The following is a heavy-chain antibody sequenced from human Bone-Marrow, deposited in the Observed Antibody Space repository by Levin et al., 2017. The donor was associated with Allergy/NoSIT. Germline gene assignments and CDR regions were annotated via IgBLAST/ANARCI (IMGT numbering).Heavy chain of an antibody. V-gene: IGHV3-33*01. J-gene: IGHJ4*02. Sequence: GGSLRLSCAASGFTFSSYGMHWVRQAPGKGLEWVAVIWYDGSNKYYADSVKGRFTISRDNSKNTLYLQMNSLRAEDTAVYYCARAGGGSYYPFDYWGQGTLVTVSS. CDR3: ARAGGGSYYPFDY. D-gene: IGHD1-26*01. CDR2: IWYDGSNK. CDR1: GFTFSSYG.